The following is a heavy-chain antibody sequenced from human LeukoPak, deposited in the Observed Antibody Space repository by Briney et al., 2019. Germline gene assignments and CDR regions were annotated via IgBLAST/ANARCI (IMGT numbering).Heavy chain of an antibody. CDR1: GFTFGVYA. J-gene: IGHJ3*02. Sequence: GGSLRLSCTASGFTFGVYAMSWVRQAPGKGLEWVGFIRSKAYGGTTEYAASVKGRFTISRDDSKSIAYLQMNSLKTEDTAVYYYMGLVVVAANAFDIWGQGTMVTVSS. CDR2: IRSKAYGGTT. CDR3: MGLVVVAANAFDI. V-gene: IGHV3-49*04. D-gene: IGHD2-15*01.